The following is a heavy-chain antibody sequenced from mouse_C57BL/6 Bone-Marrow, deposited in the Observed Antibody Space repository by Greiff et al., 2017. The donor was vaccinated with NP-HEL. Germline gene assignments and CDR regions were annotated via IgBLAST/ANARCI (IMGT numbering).Heavy chain of an antibody. D-gene: IGHD2-1*01. V-gene: IGHV1-82*01. CDR2: IYPGDGDT. Sequence: QVQLKESGPELVKPGASVKISCKASGYAFSSSWMNWVKQRPGKGLEWIGRIYPGDGDTNYTGKLKGRATLTADKSSSTAYMQLSSLTSEDSAVCFCARCQICYGNHWYFDVWGTGTTVTVSS. CDR3: ARCQICYGNHWYFDV. J-gene: IGHJ1*03. CDR1: GYAFSSSW.